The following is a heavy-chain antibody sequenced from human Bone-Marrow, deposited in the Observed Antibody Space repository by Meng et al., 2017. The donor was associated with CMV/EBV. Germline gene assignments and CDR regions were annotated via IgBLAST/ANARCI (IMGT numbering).Heavy chain of an antibody. CDR3: VRPGRSFSRYYYDSSGQINYYYGMDV. V-gene: IGHV3-11*04. D-gene: IGHD3-22*01. Sequence: GESLKISCAASRFSFSDYYMTWIRQAPGKGLEWLSYIHFSGSPKKYADSVKGRFTISRDNARNLLSLEMNNLRVEDMAVYYCVRPGRSFSRYYYDSSGQINYYYGMDVWGQGTTVTVSS. CDR1: RFSFSDYY. J-gene: IGHJ6*02. CDR2: IHFSGSPK.